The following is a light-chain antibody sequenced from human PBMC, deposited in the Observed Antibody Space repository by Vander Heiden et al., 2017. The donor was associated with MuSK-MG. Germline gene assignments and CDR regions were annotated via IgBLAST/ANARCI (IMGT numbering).Light chain of an antibody. CDR2: KAS. CDR1: QSISSW. J-gene: IGKJ1*01. Sequence: DLQMTQSPSTLSASVGDRVTITGRASQSISSWLAWYQQKPGKAPKLLIYKASSLESGVPSRFSGSGSGTEFTLTISSLQPDDFATYYCQQDNSYSRTFGQGTKVEIK. V-gene: IGKV1-5*03. CDR3: QQDNSYSRT.